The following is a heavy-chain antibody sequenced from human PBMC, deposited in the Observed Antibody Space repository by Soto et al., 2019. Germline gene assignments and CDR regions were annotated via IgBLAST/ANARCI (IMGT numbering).Heavy chain of an antibody. CDR1: GYTFTGYA. D-gene: IGHD6-19*01. CDR3: ARAVAVAADFDY. Sequence: QVQLVQSGAEEKKPGASVKVSCKASGYTFTGYAMHWVRQAPGQRLEWMGWINAGNGNTKYSQKFQGRVTITRDTYVRTAYMELSSLRSEDTAVYYCARAVAVAADFDYWGQGTLVTVSS. J-gene: IGHJ4*02. CDR2: INAGNGNT. V-gene: IGHV1-3*05.